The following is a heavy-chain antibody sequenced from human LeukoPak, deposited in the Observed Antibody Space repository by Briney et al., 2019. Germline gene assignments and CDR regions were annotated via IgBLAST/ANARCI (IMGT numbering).Heavy chain of an antibody. J-gene: IGHJ4*02. CDR3: ARGLIVVGASVY. D-gene: IGHD3-22*01. CDR2: MNPNSGNT. V-gene: IGHV1-8*01. Sequence: ASVKVSCKASRYTFTSYDINWVRQATGQGLEWMGWMNPNSGNTGYAQKFQGRVTMTRNTSISTAYMELSSLRSEDTAVYYCARGLIVVGASVYWGQGTLVTVSS. CDR1: RYTFTSYD.